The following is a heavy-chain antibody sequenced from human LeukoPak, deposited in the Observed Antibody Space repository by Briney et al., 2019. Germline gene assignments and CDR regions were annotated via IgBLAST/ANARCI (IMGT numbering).Heavy chain of an antibody. CDR3: ATLYYDFWSGYQNAEYFQH. CDR2: IIPILGIA. CDR1: GGTFSSHA. D-gene: IGHD3-3*01. V-gene: IGHV1-69*04. J-gene: IGHJ1*01. Sequence: SVKVSCKASGGTFSSHAISWVRQAPGQGLEWMGRIIPILGIANYAQKFQGRVTITADKSTSTAYMELSSLRSEDTAVYYCATLYYDFWSGYQNAEYFQHWGQGTLVTVSS.